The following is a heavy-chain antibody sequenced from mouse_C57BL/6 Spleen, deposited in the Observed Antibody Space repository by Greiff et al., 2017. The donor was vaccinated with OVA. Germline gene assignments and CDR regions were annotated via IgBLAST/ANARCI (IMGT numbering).Heavy chain of an antibody. CDR1: GYTFTDYY. V-gene: IGHV1-76*01. J-gene: IGHJ3*01. D-gene: IGHD3-2*02. Sequence: QVQLQQSGAELVRPGASVKLSCKASGYTFTDYYINWVKQRPGQGLEWIARIYPGSGNTYYNEKFKGKATLTAEKSSSTAYMQLSSLTSEDSAVYFCARSTDSSGREFAYWGQGTLVTVSA. CDR3: ARSTDSSGREFAY. CDR2: IYPGSGNT.